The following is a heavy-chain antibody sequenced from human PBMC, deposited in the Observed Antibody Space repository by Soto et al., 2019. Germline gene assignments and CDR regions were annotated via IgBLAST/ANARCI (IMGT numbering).Heavy chain of an antibody. CDR1: GYTFSSYG. J-gene: IGHJ4*02. CDR3: AREWDNKSEHSSGWYDDF. CDR2: ISGYSGHT. Sequence: QVQLVQSGAEVKKPGASVKVSCKASGYTFSSYGISWVRQAPGQGLEWMGWISGYSGHTYYAQKFQGRVTMTTDTSTKKVYMELRSLRSDDRAVYYCAREWDNKSEHSSGWYDDFWGQGTLVTVSS. D-gene: IGHD6-19*01. V-gene: IGHV1-18*01.